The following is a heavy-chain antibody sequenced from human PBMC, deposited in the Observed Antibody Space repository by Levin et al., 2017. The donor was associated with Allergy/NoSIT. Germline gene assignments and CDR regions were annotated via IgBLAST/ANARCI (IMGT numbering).Heavy chain of an antibody. CDR1: GYTFSTYG. CDR3: ARDLDAGAEGYYYYGMDV. J-gene: IGHJ6*02. CDR2: ISGYNGNT. V-gene: IGHV1-18*01. Sequence: AASVKVSCKASGYTFSTYGISWVRQAPGQGLEWMGWISGYNGNTIYAQKFQGRVTMTTEKSTSIAYMELRNLRSDDTAVYYCARDLDAGAEGYYYYGMDVWGQGTTVTVSS. D-gene: IGHD6-19*01.